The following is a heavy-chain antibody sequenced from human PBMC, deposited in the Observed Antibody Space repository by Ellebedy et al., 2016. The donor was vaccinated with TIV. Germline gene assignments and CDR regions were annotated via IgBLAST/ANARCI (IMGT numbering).Heavy chain of an antibody. CDR3: GRRGGFSYIDY. CDR1: GYSFTNYA. D-gene: IGHD5-18*01. V-gene: IGHV1-3*01. J-gene: IGHJ4*02. Sequence: AASVKVSCKASGYSFTNYAMHWVRQAPGQRLEWMGWVDAGNGKSKYSQKFQGRATITRDASASIVYMEVSSLRSEDTAIYYCGRRGGFSYIDYWGQGTLVIVSS. CDR2: VDAGNGKS.